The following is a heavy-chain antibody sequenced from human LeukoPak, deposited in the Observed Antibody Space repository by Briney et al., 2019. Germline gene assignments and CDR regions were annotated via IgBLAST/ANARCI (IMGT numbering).Heavy chain of an antibody. V-gene: IGHV4-34*01. CDR2: INHSGST. CDR1: GGSFSGYY. CDR3: ARGDCSGGSCYGHTWFDP. J-gene: IGHJ5*02. Sequence: SETLSLTCGVYGGSFSGYYWTWIRQPPGKGLEWIGEINHSGSTDYNPSLKNRVTISVDASKNQFSLRLSFVTAADTAVYYCARGDCSGGSCYGHTWFDPWGQGTLVTVSS. D-gene: IGHD2-15*01.